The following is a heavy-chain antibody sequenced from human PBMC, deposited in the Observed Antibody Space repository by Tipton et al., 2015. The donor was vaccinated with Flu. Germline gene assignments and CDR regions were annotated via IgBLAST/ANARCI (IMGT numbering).Heavy chain of an antibody. V-gene: IGHV3-33*06. CDR2: IWYDGSNQ. Sequence: SLRLSCVASGFGFSSYGMHWVRQAPGKGLEWVAIIWYDGSNQFYADSVKGRFTISRDNSANTLYLQMNSLRVEDTAMYYCTKDRNGEGYFDYWGQGALVTVSS. J-gene: IGHJ4*02. D-gene: IGHD4-17*01. CDR3: TKDRNGEGYFDY. CDR1: GFGFSSYG.